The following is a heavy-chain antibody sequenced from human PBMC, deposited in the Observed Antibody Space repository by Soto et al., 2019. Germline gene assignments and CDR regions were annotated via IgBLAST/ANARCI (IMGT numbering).Heavy chain of an antibody. Sequence: LPLRHPCTASGFNIGDYAMSWFRQEPGKGLEWVGFIRSKAYGGTTEYAASVKGRFTISRDDSKSIAYLQMNSLKTEDTAVYYCTREVAVADPFDYWGQGTLVTVSS. CDR3: TREVAVADPFDY. CDR2: IRSKAYGGTT. V-gene: IGHV3-49*03. J-gene: IGHJ4*02. CDR1: GFNIGDYA. D-gene: IGHD6-19*01.